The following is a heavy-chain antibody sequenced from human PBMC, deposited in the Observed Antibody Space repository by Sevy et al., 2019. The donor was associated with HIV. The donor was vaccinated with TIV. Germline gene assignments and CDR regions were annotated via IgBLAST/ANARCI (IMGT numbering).Heavy chain of an antibody. CDR2: INNDGSNT. J-gene: IGHJ3*02. D-gene: IGHD3-10*01. CDR1: GFTFGNYW. Sequence: GGSLRLSCAASGFTFGNYWMHWVRQAPGKGLVWISRINNDGSNTNYADSVKGRFTNSRDNAKNTLYLQMNSLRAEDTAVYYCGREMISMVPGVPDAFDIWGQGTMVTVSS. V-gene: IGHV3-74*01. CDR3: GREMISMVPGVPDAFDI.